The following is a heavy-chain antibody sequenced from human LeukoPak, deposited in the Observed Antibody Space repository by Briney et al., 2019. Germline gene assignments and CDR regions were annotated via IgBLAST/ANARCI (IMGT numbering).Heavy chain of an antibody. Sequence: SETLSLTCTVSGGSISSYYWGWIRQPPGKGLEWIGYVYYSGSTNYNPSLKSRVTITVDTSKNQFSLKLSSVTAADTAVYYCAREDYYDSGSNDYWGQGTLVTVSS. J-gene: IGHJ4*02. V-gene: IGHV4-59*12. CDR2: VYYSGST. CDR1: GGSISSYY. CDR3: AREDYYDSGSNDY. D-gene: IGHD3-22*01.